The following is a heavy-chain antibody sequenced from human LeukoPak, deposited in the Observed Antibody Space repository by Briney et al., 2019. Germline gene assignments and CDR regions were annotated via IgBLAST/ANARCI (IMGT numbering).Heavy chain of an antibody. CDR3: TTDQGRFCGGDCSSDY. D-gene: IGHD2-21*02. CDR2: IKSQSNGGTT. J-gene: IGHJ4*02. V-gene: IGHV3-15*01. CDR1: GFTFSKAW. Sequence: GGSLRLSCAASGFTFSKAWMSWVRQAPGRGLEWVGRIKSQSNGGTTDYAAPVKGRFTISRHDSGNTLYLQMNSLKTEDTAVYYCTTDQGRFCGGDCSSDYWGQGTLVTASS.